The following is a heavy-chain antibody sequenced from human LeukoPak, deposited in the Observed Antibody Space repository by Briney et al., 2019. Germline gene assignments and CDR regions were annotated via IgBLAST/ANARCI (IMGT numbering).Heavy chain of an antibody. CDR3: ARATYYYDSSGYSYYFDY. CDR1: GYTFTGHY. J-gene: IGHJ4*02. Sequence: ASVKVSCKASGYTFTGHYMHWVRQAPGQGLEWMGWINPNSGGTNYAQKFQGRVTMTRDTSISTAYMELSRLRSDDTAVYYCARATYYYDSSGYSYYFDYWGQGTLVTVSS. V-gene: IGHV1-2*02. D-gene: IGHD3-22*01. CDR2: INPNSGGT.